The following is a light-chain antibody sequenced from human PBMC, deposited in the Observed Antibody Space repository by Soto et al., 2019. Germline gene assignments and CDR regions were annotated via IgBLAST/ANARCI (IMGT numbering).Light chain of an antibody. CDR1: QSVRSNY. J-gene: IGKJ1*01. CDR3: QQYSSPPLT. CDR2: GAS. Sequence: EIVLTQSPVTLSLSPGERATLSCRASQSVRSNYLAWYQQKPGQAPRLLIYGASSRATDIPDRFSGSGSGTDFSLTISRLQPDVFAVYSWQQYSSPPLTFGQGTKVEIK. V-gene: IGKV3-20*01.